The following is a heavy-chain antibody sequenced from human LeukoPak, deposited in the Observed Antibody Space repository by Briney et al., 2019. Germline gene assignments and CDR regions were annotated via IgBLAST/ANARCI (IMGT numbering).Heavy chain of an antibody. Sequence: GGSLRLSCAASGFTFSTYNMNWVRQAPGKGLEWVSSITSSSSYIYYADSVKGRFTISRDNAKNSLNLQMNSLRAEDTAVYYCVPRKEWSCYMDVWGKGTTVTVSS. CDR1: GFTFSTYN. J-gene: IGHJ6*03. V-gene: IGHV3-21*04. D-gene: IGHD3-3*01. CDR2: ITSSSSYI. CDR3: VPRKEWSCYMDV.